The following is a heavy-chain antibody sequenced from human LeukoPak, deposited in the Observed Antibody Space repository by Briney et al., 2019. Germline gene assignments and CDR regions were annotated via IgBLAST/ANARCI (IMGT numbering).Heavy chain of an antibody. D-gene: IGHD1-26*01. CDR2: KDKHGSGK. V-gene: IGHV3-7*01. CDR1: GLTFSTSW. CDR3: ARDAGWGYYDL. J-gene: IGHJ4*02. Sequence: ARGSLRLSCVASGLTFSTSWVTWVRQAPGKGLEWVANKDKHGSGKYYVDSVKGRFAISRDYASNSVFLQMDSLRAEDTSVYYCARDAGWGYYDLWGQGTPVTVSS.